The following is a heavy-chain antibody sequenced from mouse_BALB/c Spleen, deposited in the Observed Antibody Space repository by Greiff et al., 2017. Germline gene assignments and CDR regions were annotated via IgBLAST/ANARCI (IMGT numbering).Heavy chain of an antibody. V-gene: IGHV2-6-7*01. Sequence: VQLQQSGPGLVAPSQSLSITCTVSGFSLTGYGVNWVRQPPGKGLEWLGMIWGDGSTDYNSALKSRLSISKDNSKSQVFLKMNSLQTDDTARYYCARAYYYGSSFDYWGQGTTLTVSS. J-gene: IGHJ2*01. CDR2: IWGDGST. CDR1: GFSLTGYG. CDR3: ARAYYYGSSFDY. D-gene: IGHD1-1*01.